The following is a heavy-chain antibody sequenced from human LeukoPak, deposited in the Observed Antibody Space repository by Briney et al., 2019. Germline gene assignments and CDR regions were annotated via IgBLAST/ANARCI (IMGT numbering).Heavy chain of an antibody. V-gene: IGHV3-53*01. D-gene: IGHD5-12*01. CDR3: ARGRYEFSAGMDV. CDR2: IYSAGNT. Sequence: GGSLRLSCAVSGFTVSSNYMSWARQAPGKGLEWVSVIYSAGNTNHADSVRGRFTISRDNSKNTLYLQLNSLRAEDTAVYYCARGRYEFSAGMDVWGQGTTVTVSS. J-gene: IGHJ6*02. CDR1: GFTVSSNY.